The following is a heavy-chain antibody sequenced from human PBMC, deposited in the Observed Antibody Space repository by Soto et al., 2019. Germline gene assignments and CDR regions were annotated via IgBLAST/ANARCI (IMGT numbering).Heavy chain of an antibody. D-gene: IGHD3-9*01. Sequence: PGGSLRLSCVTSGFTFNGFAMTWVRQAPGKGLEWVSGIGGSDGSTSYADSVKGRFTISRDTSKNTLYLQMSSLRVEDTAIYYCTKTRYFDFPGTFDYWGEGTQVPSPQ. CDR1: GFTFNGFA. CDR2: IGGSDGST. V-gene: IGHV3-23*01. J-gene: IGHJ4*02. CDR3: TKTRYFDFPGTFDY.